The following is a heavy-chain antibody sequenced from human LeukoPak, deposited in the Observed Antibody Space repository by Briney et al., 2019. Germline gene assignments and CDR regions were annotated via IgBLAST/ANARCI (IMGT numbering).Heavy chain of an antibody. V-gene: IGHV4-59*01. CDR2: ILSSGNT. CDR3: GRAGRYCSGGSCYGESWFDP. CDR1: GGSISGYY. Sequence: SSETLSLTCTVSGGSISGYYWNWIRQPPGKGLEWLGYILSSGNTRYNPSLRSRVTMSVDTSKNQFSLKLNSVTATDTAVYYCGRAGRYCSGGSCYGESWFDPWGQGTLVTV. D-gene: IGHD2-15*01. J-gene: IGHJ5*02.